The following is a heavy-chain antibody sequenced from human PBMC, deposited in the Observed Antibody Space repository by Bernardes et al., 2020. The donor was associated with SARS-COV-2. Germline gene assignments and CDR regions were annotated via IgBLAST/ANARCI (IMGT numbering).Heavy chain of an antibody. CDR1: GFTFSSYW. V-gene: IGHV3-74*01. Sequence: GGSLRLSCAVSGFTFSSYWMHWIRQAPGKGLVWVSRINGDVTSTSYADSVKGRFTISRDNAKNTLNLQMNSLSAEDTAVYYCARGAYSLNKSGPRSVFDIWGQATMVTVSS. D-gene: IGHD1-26*01. CDR3: ARGAYSLNKSGPRSVFDI. J-gene: IGHJ3*02. CDR2: INGDVTST.